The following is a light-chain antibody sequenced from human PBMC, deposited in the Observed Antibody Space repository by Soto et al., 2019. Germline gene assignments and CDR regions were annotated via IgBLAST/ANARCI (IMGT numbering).Light chain of an antibody. Sequence: EILLTQSPPTLSFFPREKDNHSSRALQSVSYYLAWYQQKRGQAPRLLIYDASKRAPGIPARFSGSGSGTDFTLTISSLEPEDFAVYYCQQCSNWPPIAFGQGTRLEIK. CDR3: QQCSNWPPIA. CDR1: QSVSYY. CDR2: DAS. J-gene: IGKJ5*01. V-gene: IGKV3-11*01.